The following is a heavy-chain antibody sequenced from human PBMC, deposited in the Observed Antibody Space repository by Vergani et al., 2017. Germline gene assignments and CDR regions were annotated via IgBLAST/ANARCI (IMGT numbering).Heavy chain of an antibody. J-gene: IGHJ4*02. CDR3: ARETRDTPSSLDY. Sequence: VQLVESGGGLVQPGGSLRLSCEASGFSLGDYGMHWVRQAPGKGLEWVALIYYDGSHENYADSVKGRFTISKDISKNTLYLQMNSLRGDDTAVYYCARETRDTPSSLDYWGQGTLVTVSS. CDR2: IYYDGSHE. V-gene: IGHV3-33*08. CDR1: GFSLGDYG. D-gene: IGHD5-24*01.